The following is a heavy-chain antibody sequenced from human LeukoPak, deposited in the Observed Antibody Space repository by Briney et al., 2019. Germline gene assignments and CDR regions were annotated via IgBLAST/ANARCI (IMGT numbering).Heavy chain of an antibody. V-gene: IGHV4-4*07. CDR1: GGSISSYY. CDR2: ISTSGST. Sequence: SETLSLTCTVSGGSISSYYWCWIRQPAGKGLEWIGRISTSGSTNYNPSVKGRVTMSVDTSKNQLSLKLRSVTAADTAVYYCARRPHDAFDIWGQGTMVTVSS. J-gene: IGHJ3*02. CDR3: ARRPHDAFDI.